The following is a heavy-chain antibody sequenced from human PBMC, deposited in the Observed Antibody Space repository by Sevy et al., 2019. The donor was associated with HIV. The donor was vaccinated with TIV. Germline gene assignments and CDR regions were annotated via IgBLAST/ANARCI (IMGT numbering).Heavy chain of an antibody. CDR2: ISGSGGST. Sequence: GGSLRLSCAASGFTFSSYAMSWVRQAPGKGLEWVSAISGSGGSTYYADSVKGRFTISRDNSKNTLYLQMNSLRAEDTAVYYCAKGENYYYYYGMDVWGQWTTVTVSS. CDR3: AKGENYYYYYGMDV. CDR1: GFTFSSYA. V-gene: IGHV3-23*01. J-gene: IGHJ6*02.